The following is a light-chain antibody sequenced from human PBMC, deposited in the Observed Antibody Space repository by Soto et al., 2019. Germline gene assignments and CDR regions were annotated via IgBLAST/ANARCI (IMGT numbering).Light chain of an antibody. J-gene: IGKJ1*01. CDR1: QGMPNS. V-gene: IGKV1-9*01. CDR3: QQLIRFPTK. Sequence: DIQLTQSPSSLSASVGDRVTITCRASQGMPNSLAWYQQKPGKAPKLLMYLASTLQSGVPARFSGSGSGTNFTLTISSLQPEDFATYYCQQLIRFPTKFGQGTKVDIK. CDR2: LAS.